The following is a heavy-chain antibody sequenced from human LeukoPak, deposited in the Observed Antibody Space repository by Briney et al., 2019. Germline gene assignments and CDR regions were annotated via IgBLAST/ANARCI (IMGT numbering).Heavy chain of an antibody. D-gene: IGHD3-16*02. CDR2: ISAYNGNT. Sequence: ASVKVSCKASGYTFTSYGISWVRQAPGQGLEWMGWISAYNGNTNYAQKLQGRVTMTTDTSTSTAYMELRSLRSDDTAVYYCARVPDDYVWGSYRYYYFDYWGQGTLVTVSS. J-gene: IGHJ4*02. V-gene: IGHV1-18*01. CDR1: GYTFTSYG. CDR3: ARVPDDYVWGSYRYYYFDY.